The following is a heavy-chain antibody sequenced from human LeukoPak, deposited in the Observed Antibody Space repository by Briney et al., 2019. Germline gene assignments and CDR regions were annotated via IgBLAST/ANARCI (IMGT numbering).Heavy chain of an antibody. Sequence: GGSLRLSCAASGFTFSSYGMHWVRQAPGKGLEWVAFIRYDGSNKYYADSVKGRFTISRDNSKNTLHLQMKSLRTEDTAVYYCARGYSNYGYAFDIWGQGTMVTVSS. CDR3: ARGYSNYGYAFDI. V-gene: IGHV3-30*02. J-gene: IGHJ3*02. CDR1: GFTFSSYG. CDR2: IRYDGSNK. D-gene: IGHD4-11*01.